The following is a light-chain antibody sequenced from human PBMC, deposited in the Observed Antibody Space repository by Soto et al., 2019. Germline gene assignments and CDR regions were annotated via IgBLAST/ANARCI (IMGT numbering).Light chain of an antibody. CDR2: AAS. Sequence: IHVSQSPFSLSASVGDRVTIICRASQGISSHFAWYQQKPGKAPKLLIYAASTLQSGVPSRFSGSGSGTDFTLTISSLQPEDFATYCCQQLASYLLTFGGGAKVDVK. V-gene: IGKV1-9*01. CDR1: QGISSH. J-gene: IGKJ4*01. CDR3: QQLASYLLT.